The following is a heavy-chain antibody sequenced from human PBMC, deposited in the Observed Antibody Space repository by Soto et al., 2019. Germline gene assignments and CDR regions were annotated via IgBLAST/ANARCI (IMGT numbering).Heavy chain of an antibody. Sequence: EVQLVESGGGLVQPGGSLRLSCAASGFTVSSNYMSWVRQAPGKGLEWVSVIYSGGSTYYADSVKGRFTISRDNSKNTLYLQMNGLRAEDRAVYYCARDGSRGFAYYFDYWGQGTLVTVSS. CDR3: ARDGSRGFAYYFDY. J-gene: IGHJ4*02. V-gene: IGHV3-66*01. CDR1: GFTVSSNY. CDR2: IYSGGST.